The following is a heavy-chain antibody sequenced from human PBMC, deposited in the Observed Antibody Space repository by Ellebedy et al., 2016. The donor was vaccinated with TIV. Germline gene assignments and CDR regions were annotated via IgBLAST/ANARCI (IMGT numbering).Heavy chain of an antibody. V-gene: IGHV3-23*01. CDR3: ARPWVEMATIGDAFDI. CDR2: ISGSGGSK. D-gene: IGHD5-24*01. CDR1: GITFSSYA. Sequence: PGGSLRLSCAASGITFSSYAMSWVRQAPGKGLEWVSAISGSGGSKYYADAVKGRFTISRDNSKNTLYLHMKSLRAEDTAVYYCARPWVEMATIGDAFDIWGQGKMVTVSS. J-gene: IGHJ3*02.